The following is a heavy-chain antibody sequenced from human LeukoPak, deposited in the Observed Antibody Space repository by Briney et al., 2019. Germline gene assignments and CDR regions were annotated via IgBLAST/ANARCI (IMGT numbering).Heavy chain of an antibody. V-gene: IGHV1-3*01. D-gene: IGHD6-19*01. CDR1: GYTFTSYA. J-gene: IGHJ4*02. CDR2: INAGNGNA. CDR3: ARPSRGGWGMFDY. Sequence: ASVKVSCKASGYTFTSYAMHWVRQAPGQRLEWMGWINAGNGNAKYSQKFQGRVTITRDTSASTAYMELSSLRSEDTAVYYCARPSRGGWGMFDYWGQGTLVTVSS.